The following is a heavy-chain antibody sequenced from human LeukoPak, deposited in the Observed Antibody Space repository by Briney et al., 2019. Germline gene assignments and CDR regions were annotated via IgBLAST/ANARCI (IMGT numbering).Heavy chain of an antibody. CDR1: GGSISSYY. CDR2: IYYSGST. Sequence: SETLSLTCTVSGGSISSYYWSWIRQPQGERLEWIGYIYYSGSTSYNPSLKSRVTISVDTSKNQFSLKLSSVTAADTAVYYCARHHTDYFDYWGQGTLVTVSS. V-gene: IGHV4-59*08. J-gene: IGHJ4*02. CDR3: ARHHTDYFDY.